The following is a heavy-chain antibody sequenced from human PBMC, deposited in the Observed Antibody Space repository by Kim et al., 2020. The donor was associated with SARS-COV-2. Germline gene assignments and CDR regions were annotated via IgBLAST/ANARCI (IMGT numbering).Heavy chain of an antibody. CDR3: AARPDSGY. Sequence: GGSTCNADSVKGRFTISRDKSKNARYLQMNSLRAEDTAVYYCAARPDSGYWGQGTLVTVSS. J-gene: IGHJ4*02. D-gene: IGHD6-6*01. CDR2: GGST. V-gene: IGHV3-23*01.